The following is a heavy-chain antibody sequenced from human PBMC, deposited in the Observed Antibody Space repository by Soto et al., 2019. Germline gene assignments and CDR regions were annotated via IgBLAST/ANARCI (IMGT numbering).Heavy chain of an antibody. D-gene: IGHD2-2*01. Sequence: QVQLVQSGAEVKKPGSSVKVSWGAAGGTFSSYAISWVRQAAGQGLEWMGGSRPISGTANYAQELQRRVTITADEYTSTAYMELSSLRSEDSAVYYCASSQGSSTSLEIYYSYYYGMDVWGQGTTVTVSS. CDR3: ASSQGSSTSLEIYYSYYYGMDV. J-gene: IGHJ6*02. V-gene: IGHV1-69*01. CDR1: GGTFSSYA. CDR2: SRPISGTA.